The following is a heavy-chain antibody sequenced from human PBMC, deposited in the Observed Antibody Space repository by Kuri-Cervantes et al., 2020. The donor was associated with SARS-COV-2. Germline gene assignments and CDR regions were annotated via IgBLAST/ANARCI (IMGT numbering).Heavy chain of an antibody. CDR3: ARESPPVGSSYWGDLGDI. CDR2: ISYDGSNK. D-gene: IGHD6-13*01. CDR1: GFTFSSYA. Sequence: LSLSCAASGFTFSSYAMHWVRQAPGKGLEWVAVISYDGSNKYYADSVKGRSTISRDNSKNTLYLQMNSLRAEDTAVYYCARESPPVGSSYWGDLGDIWGQGTMVTVSS. V-gene: IGHV3-30-3*01. J-gene: IGHJ3*02.